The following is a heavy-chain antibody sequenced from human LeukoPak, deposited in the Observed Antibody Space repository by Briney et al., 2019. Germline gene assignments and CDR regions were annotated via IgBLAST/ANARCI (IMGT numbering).Heavy chain of an antibody. J-gene: IGHJ6*03. Sequence: SETLSLTCTVSGGSISSHYWSWIRQPPGRGLEWIGYIYYSGSTNYNPSLKSRVTISVDTSKNQFSLKLSSVTAADTAVYYCARGLYPPGDYYYYYMDVWGKGTTVTVSS. CDR3: ARGLYPPGDYYYYYMDV. CDR1: GGSISSHY. D-gene: IGHD2-8*01. V-gene: IGHV4-59*11. CDR2: IYYSGST.